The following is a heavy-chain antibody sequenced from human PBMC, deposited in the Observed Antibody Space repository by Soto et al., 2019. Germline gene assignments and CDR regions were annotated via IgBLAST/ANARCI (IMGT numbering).Heavy chain of an antibody. J-gene: IGHJ4*02. D-gene: IGHD2-15*01. CDR3: ARNGYCSGGSCYGAFDY. Sequence: QVQLVQSGAEVKKRGSSVKVSCKASGGTFSSYAISWVRQAPGQGLEWMGGIIAIFGTANYAQKFQGRVTITADESTSTAYMELRSLRSEDTAVYYCARNGYCSGGSCYGAFDYWGQGTLVTVSS. CDR2: IIAIFGTA. CDR1: GGTFSSYA. V-gene: IGHV1-69*01.